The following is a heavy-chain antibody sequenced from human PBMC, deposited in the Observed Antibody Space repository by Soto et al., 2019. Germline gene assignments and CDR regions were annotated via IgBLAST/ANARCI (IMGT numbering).Heavy chain of an antibody. CDR3: GREAGAIDI. V-gene: IGHV3-30*04. CDR2: ISYDGRNK. Sequence: QVQLVESGGGVVQPGRSLRLSCAASGFTFSSYAMHWVRQAPGKGLEWVAVISYDGRNKYYADSVKGRFTMSRDNSKNTLYLQMNRLRAEESAGFFCGREAGAIDIWGQGTMVTVSS. J-gene: IGHJ3*02. CDR1: GFTFSSYA.